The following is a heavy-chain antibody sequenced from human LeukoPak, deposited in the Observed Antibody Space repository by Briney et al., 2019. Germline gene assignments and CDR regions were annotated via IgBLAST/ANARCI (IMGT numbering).Heavy chain of an antibody. V-gene: IGHV3-30-3*01. CDR1: GFTFSSYA. CDR2: ISYDGSNK. J-gene: IGHJ4*02. Sequence: PGGSLRLSCAASGFTFSSYAIHWVRQAPGKGLEWVAVISYDGSNKYYADSVKGRFTISRDNSKNTLYLQMNSLRAEGTAVYYCARSGLWYYGSDYWGQGTLVTVSS. D-gene: IGHD3-10*01. CDR3: ARSGLWYYGSDY.